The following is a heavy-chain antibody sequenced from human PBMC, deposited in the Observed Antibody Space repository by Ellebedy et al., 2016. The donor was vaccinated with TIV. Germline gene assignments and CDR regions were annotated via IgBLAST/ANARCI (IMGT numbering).Heavy chain of an antibody. D-gene: IGHD4-23*01. CDR2: IIAIFGTV. V-gene: IGHV1-69*13. CDR1: GGIFRSNA. CDR3: ARHSDYSGNTPFDY. J-gene: IGHJ4*01. Sequence: SVKVSCKASGGIFRSNAISWVRQAPGQGLEWMGGIIAIFGTVNYAQKFQGRVTINADESTSTVYMGMSSLRSEDTAVYYCARHSDYSGNTPFDYWGHGTLVTVSS.